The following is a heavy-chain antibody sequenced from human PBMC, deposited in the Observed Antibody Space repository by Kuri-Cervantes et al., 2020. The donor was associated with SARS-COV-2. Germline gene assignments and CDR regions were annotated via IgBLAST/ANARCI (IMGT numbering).Heavy chain of an antibody. CDR1: GFTFDDYT. CDR3: VRYGVVSRDIDYFYYYVDV. J-gene: IGHJ6*03. CDR2: ISWDGGYT. V-gene: IGHV3-43*01. D-gene: IGHD3-3*01. Sequence: GGSLRLSCAASGFTFDDYTMHWVRQAPGKGLEWVSLISWDGGYTKYRDSVKGRFTISRDNSKNSLYLQMNSLTSEDTALYFCVRYGVVSRDIDYFYYYVDVWGKGTTVTVSS.